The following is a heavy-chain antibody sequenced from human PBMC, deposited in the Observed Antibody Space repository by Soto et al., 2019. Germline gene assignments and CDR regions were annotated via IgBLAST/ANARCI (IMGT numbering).Heavy chain of an antibody. CDR1: EFIFSDFG. D-gene: IGHD3-9*01. CDR2: TSFDGSHE. Sequence: XGSLRLSGAASEFIFSDFGMSWVRQAPGKGLEWVAVTSFDGSHEYYAASAKGRFTISRDNSKNMLLLQMDNVRAEDTAVYYCAKSPSKARDYEVLAGYSGYFDSWGLGALVTVSS. V-gene: IGHV3-30*18. CDR3: AKSPSKARDYEVLAGYSGYFDS. J-gene: IGHJ4*02.